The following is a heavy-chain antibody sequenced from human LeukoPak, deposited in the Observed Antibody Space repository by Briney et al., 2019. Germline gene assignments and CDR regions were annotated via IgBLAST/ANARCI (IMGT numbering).Heavy chain of an antibody. D-gene: IGHD3-16*01. CDR1: GGSISSGSYY. CDR3: ARDYAGADDAFDI. Sequence: SETLSLTCTVSGGSISSGSYYWSWIRQPAGKGLEWIGRIYTSGSTNYNPSLKSRVTMSVDTSKNQFSLKLSSVTAADTAVYYCARDYAGADDAFDIWGQGTMVTVSS. V-gene: IGHV4-61*02. J-gene: IGHJ3*02. CDR2: IYTSGST.